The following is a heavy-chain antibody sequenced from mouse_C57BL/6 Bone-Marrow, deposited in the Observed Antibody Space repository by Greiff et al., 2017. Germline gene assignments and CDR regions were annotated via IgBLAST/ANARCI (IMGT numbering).Heavy chain of an antibody. CDR1: GFTFSSYA. J-gene: IGHJ3*01. V-gene: IGHV5-4*03. CDR2: ISDGGSYT. Sequence: DVKLVESGGGLVKPGGSLKLSCAASGFTFSSYAMSWVRQTPEKMLEWVATISDGGSYTYYPDNVKGRFTISRDNAKNNLYLQMSHLKSEDTAMYYCASSLAYWGQGALVTVSA. CDR3: ASSLAY.